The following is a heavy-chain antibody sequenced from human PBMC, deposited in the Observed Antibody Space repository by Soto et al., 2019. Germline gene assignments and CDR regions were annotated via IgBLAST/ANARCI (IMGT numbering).Heavy chain of an antibody. D-gene: IGHD1-26*01. V-gene: IGHV3-23*01. Sequence: GGSLRLSCAASGLIFSDYAMSWVRQAPGKGLECVACISGSGDKTFYADSVKGRFTISRDNSKNTVSLHMNSLRVDDTAVYFCAKDRFGIVGPVDYWGPGTLVTAPQ. CDR2: ISGSGDKT. CDR3: AKDRFGIVGPVDY. J-gene: IGHJ4*02. CDR1: GLIFSDYA.